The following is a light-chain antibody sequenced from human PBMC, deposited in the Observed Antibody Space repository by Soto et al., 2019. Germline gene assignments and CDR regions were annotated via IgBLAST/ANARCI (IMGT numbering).Light chain of an antibody. J-gene: IGLJ2*01. CDR1: RSNIGTNS. CDR2: RNN. V-gene: IGLV1-47*01. Sequence: QSVLTQPPSASATPGQRVTISCSGSRSNIGTNSVYWYQHLPGTAPKLLIYRNNQRPSGVPDRFSGSKSGTSASLAISGLRSEDEADYYCAAWDDSLSGVVFGGGTKVTVL. CDR3: AAWDDSLSGVV.